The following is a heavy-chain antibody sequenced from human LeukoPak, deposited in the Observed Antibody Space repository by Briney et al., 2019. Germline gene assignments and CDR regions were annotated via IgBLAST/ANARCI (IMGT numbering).Heavy chain of an antibody. CDR3: AKVYYDILTGYFSPVFPLDY. Sequence: GGSLRLSCAASGFTFSSYGMHWARQAPGKGLEWVAFIRYDGSNKYYADSVKGRFTISRDNSKNTLYLQMNSLRAEDTAVYYCAKVYYDILTGYFSPVFPLDYWGQGTLVTVSS. V-gene: IGHV3-30*02. J-gene: IGHJ4*02. CDR1: GFTFSSYG. CDR2: IRYDGSNK. D-gene: IGHD3-9*01.